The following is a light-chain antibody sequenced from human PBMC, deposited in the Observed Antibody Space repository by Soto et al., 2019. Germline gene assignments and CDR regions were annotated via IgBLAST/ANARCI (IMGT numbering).Light chain of an antibody. CDR3: QQYGSSPPT. Sequence: IVLAQSPGTLSLSPGERTALSCRGSQSISRYLAWYQQKTGQGPRLLIYGASSRATGTPDRFSGSGSGTDFTLTINRLEPEDFALYYCQQYGSSPPTFGQGTKV. J-gene: IGKJ1*01. V-gene: IGKV3-20*01. CDR2: GAS. CDR1: QSISRY.